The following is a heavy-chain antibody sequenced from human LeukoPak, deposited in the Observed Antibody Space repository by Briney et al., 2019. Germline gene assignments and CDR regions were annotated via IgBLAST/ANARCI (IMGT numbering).Heavy chain of an antibody. D-gene: IGHD4-17*01. Sequence: SETLSLTCAVSGGSISSSNWWSWVRQPPGKGLEWIGEIYHSGSTNFNPSLKTRVTISVDKSKKHFSLKMTSVTAADTAVYYCARASHDYGDYSHFDYWGQGILVTVSS. CDR3: ARASHDYGDYSHFDY. J-gene: IGHJ4*02. CDR1: GGSISSSNW. V-gene: IGHV4-4*02. CDR2: IYHSGST.